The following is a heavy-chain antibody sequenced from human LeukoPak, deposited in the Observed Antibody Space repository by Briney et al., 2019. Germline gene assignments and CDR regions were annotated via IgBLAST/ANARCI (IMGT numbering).Heavy chain of an antibody. V-gene: IGHV3-30*02. D-gene: IGHD4-11*01. CDR1: GFTFSSYG. CDR3: AKGRLLPRVYSNFWYFDY. Sequence: GGPLRLSCAASGFTFSSYGMHWVRQAPGKGLEWVAFIRYDGSNKYYADSVKGRFTISRDNSKNTLYLQMDSLRAEDTAVYYCAKGRLLPRVYSNFWYFDYWGQGTLVTVSS. J-gene: IGHJ4*02. CDR2: IRYDGSNK.